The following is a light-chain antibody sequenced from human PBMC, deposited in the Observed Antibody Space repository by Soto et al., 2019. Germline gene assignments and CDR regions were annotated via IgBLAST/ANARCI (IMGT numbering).Light chain of an antibody. V-gene: IGKV3-20*01. CDR1: QTIASGY. Sequence: EIVLTQSPGTLSLSPGERATLSCRASQTIASGYVAWYQQKPGQAPRLLIYATSSRASGIADRFRGSGSGRDVTLTISRLEPEDFAVYYCHQYGSSAWTFGQGTKVEIK. CDR3: HQYGSSAWT. CDR2: ATS. J-gene: IGKJ1*01.